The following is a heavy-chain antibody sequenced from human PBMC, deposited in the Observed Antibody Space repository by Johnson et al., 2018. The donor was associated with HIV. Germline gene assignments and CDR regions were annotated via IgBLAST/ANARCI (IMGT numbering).Heavy chain of an antibody. D-gene: IGHD6-6*01. CDR3: ARVRQLGRGDAFDI. Sequence: EKLVESGGGLVQPGGSLRLSCASGFTVSTNYMSWVRQAPGKGLEWVSVIDTAGSTYDADSVKGRFTISRDISKNTLYLQMNSLRAEDTAVYYCARVRQLGRGDAFDIWGQGTMVTVSS. J-gene: IGHJ3*02. V-gene: IGHV3-66*01. CDR1: GFTVSTNY. CDR2: IDTAGST.